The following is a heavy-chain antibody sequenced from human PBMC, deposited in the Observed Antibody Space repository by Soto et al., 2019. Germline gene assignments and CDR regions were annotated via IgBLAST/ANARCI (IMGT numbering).Heavy chain of an antibody. CDR3: ARVSSSWYKDYFDY. V-gene: IGHV1-69*02. J-gene: IGHJ4*02. D-gene: IGHD6-13*01. CDR1: GVTFSSYT. Sequence: SVKVSCKASGVTFSSYTISWVRQAPGQGLEWMGRIIPILGIANYAQKFQGRVTITADKSTSTAYMELSSLRSEDTAVYYCARVSSSWYKDYFDYWGQGTLVTVSS. CDR2: IIPILGIA.